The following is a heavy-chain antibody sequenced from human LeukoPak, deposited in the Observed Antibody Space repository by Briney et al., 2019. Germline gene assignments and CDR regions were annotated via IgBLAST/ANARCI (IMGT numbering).Heavy chain of an antibody. CDR2: FDPEDGET. CDR1: GYTLTELS. D-gene: IGHD3-22*01. CDR3: ATNFIRSNYVSSGYYYGPPRY. V-gene: IGHV1-24*01. Sequence: ASVKVSCKVSGYTLTELSMHWVRQAPGKGLEWMGGFDPEDGETIYAQKFQGRVTMTEDTSTDTAYMELRSLRSEDTAVCYCATNFIRSNYVSSGYYYGPPRYWGQGTLVTVSS. J-gene: IGHJ4*02.